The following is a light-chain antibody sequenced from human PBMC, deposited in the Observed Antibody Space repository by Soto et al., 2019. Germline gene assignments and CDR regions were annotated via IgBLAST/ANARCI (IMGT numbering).Light chain of an antibody. CDR3: MQSIQLPIT. J-gene: IGKJ4*01. CDR2: EVS. CDR1: QSLLYSDGRTY. V-gene: IGKV2D-29*01. Sequence: DVVLTQTPRSLSVTPGQPASISCKSSQSLLYSDGRTYVYWYLQKPGQPPQLLIHEVSNRFSGVXDTXSGSGSGTDFTLKISRVEAEDVGVYYCMQSIQLPITFGGGTNVEIK.